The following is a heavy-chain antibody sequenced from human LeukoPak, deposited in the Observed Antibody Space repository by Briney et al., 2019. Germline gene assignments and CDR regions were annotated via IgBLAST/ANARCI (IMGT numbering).Heavy chain of an antibody. CDR2: ISAYNGNT. CDR1: GYTFTSYG. CDR3: ARVDIVVVPAAPFDY. Sequence: ASVKVSCKASGYTFTSYGISWVRQAPGQGLEWMGWISAYNGNTNYAQKLQGRVTMTTDTSTSTAYMELRSLRSDGTAVYYCARVDIVVVPAAPFDYWGQGTLVTVSS. J-gene: IGHJ4*02. D-gene: IGHD2-2*03. V-gene: IGHV1-18*01.